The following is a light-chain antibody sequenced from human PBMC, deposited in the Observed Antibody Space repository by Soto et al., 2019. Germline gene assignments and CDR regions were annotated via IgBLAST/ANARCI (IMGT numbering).Light chain of an antibody. V-gene: IGLV2-8*01. J-gene: IGLJ1*01. CDR1: SSDVGGYNY. CDR2: EVN. Sequence: ALAQPPSASGSPGQSVAISCTGTSSDVGGYNYVSWYQQHPGKAPKLMIYEVNKRPSGVPDRFSGSKSGNTASLTVSGLQAEDEADCYSSSYAGSSNVFGTGTKVTVL. CDR3: SSYAGSSNV.